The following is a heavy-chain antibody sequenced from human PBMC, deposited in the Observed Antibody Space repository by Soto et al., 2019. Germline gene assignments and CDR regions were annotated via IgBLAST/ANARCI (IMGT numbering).Heavy chain of an antibody. J-gene: IGHJ4*02. CDR3: ARDLRAYCSSTSCSFDY. CDR1: GYTFTSYG. Sequence: QVQLVQSGAEVKKPGASVKVYCKASGYTFTSYGISWVRQAPGQGLEWMGWISAYNGNTNYAQKLQGRVTMTTDTSTSTAYMELRSLRSDDTAVYYCARDLRAYCSSTSCSFDYWGQGTLVTVSS. V-gene: IGHV1-18*01. CDR2: ISAYNGNT. D-gene: IGHD2-2*01.